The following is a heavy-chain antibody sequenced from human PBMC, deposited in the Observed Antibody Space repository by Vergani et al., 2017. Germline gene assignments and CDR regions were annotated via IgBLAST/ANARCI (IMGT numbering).Heavy chain of an antibody. Sequence: EVQLLESGGGLVQPGGSLRLSCAASGFTFSSYAMSWVRQAPGKGLEWVSAISGSGGSTYYADSVKGRFTISRDNSKNTLYLQMNSLRAEDTAVYYCARDRFYYGSANYGMDVWGQETTVTVSS. CDR3: ARDRFYYGSANYGMDV. CDR2: ISGSGGST. V-gene: IGHV3-23*01. CDR1: GFTFSSYA. D-gene: IGHD3-10*01. J-gene: IGHJ6*02.